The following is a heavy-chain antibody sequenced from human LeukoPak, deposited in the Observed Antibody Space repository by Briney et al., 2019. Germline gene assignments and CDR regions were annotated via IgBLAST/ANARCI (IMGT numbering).Heavy chain of an antibody. J-gene: IGHJ4*02. V-gene: IGHV1-3*01. Sequence: ASVKVSCKASGYTFTSYAIQWVRQAPGQRLEWMGWINAGHGNTKYSQNFQGRVTITGDTSASTAYMELSSLRSEDTAVYYCARGAGFAEPLPEYWGQGTLLTVSS. CDR2: INAGHGNT. CDR1: GYTFTSYA. CDR3: ARGAGFAEPLPEY. D-gene: IGHD1-14*01.